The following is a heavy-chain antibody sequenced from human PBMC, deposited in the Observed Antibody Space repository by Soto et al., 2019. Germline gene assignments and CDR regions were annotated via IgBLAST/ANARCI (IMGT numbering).Heavy chain of an antibody. D-gene: IGHD6-19*01. CDR1: GFTFSSYG. Sequence: PGGSLRLSCAASGFTFSSYGMSWVRQAPGKGLEWVSAISDSGGSTSYADSVKGRFAISRDNSKNSLYLQMNSLRAEDTAVYYCARDFYSGWHPSVAFDIWGQGTMVTVSS. CDR2: ISDSGGST. V-gene: IGHV3-23*01. J-gene: IGHJ3*02. CDR3: ARDFYSGWHPSVAFDI.